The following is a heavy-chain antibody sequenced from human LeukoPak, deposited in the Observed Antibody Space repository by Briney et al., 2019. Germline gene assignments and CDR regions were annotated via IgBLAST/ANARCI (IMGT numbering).Heavy chain of an antibody. D-gene: IGHD3/OR15-3a*01. Sequence: SETLSLTCTVSGVSIGSSNSYWGWIRQPPGKGLEWIGSIYSGNTYYNASLKSQVSISIDTSKNQFSLRLTSVTAADTAVYYCARQTGSGLFILPGGQGTLVTVSS. CDR2: IYSGNT. CDR3: ARQTGSGLFILP. J-gene: IGHJ4*02. V-gene: IGHV4-39*01. CDR1: GVSIGSSNSY.